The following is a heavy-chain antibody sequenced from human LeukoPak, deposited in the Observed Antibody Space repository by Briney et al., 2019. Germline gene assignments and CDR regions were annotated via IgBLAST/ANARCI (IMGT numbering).Heavy chain of an antibody. J-gene: IGHJ6*04. CDR1: GFTFGSYE. CDR2: ISSSGSTI. V-gene: IGHV3-48*03. D-gene: IGHD3-10*02. Sequence: GGSLRLSCAASGFTFGSYEMNWVRQAPGKGLEWVSYISSSGSTIYYADSVKGRFTISRDNAKNSLYLQMNSLGAEDTAVYYCAELGITMIGGVWGKGTTVTISS. CDR3: AELGITMIGGV.